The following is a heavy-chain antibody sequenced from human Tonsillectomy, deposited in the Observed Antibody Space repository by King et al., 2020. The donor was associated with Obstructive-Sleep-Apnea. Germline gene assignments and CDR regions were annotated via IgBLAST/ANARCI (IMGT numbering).Heavy chain of an antibody. D-gene: IGHD3-9*01. Sequence: VQLVESGGGLVQPGGSLRLSCAASGFTFSSYAMSWVRQAPGKGLEWVSDISGSVDSTYYADSVKGRFTISRDISKNTLYLQMNSLKAEETAVYYCAKDSGERYFDWLLEVKGFDYWGQGTLVTVSS. CDR3: AKDSGERYFDWLLEVKGFDY. CDR1: GFTFSSYA. CDR2: ISGSVDST. V-gene: IGHV3-23*04. J-gene: IGHJ4*02.